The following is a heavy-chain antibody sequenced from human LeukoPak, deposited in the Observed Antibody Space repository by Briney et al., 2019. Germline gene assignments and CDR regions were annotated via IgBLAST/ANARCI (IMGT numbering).Heavy chain of an antibody. D-gene: IGHD6-13*01. V-gene: IGHV3-7*01. CDR3: ARDSAGNDY. J-gene: IGHJ4*02. CDR2: IKQDGSEK. CDR1: GFTFSTYW. Sequence: GGSLRLSCEASGFTFSTYWMSWVRQAPGKGLEWVANIKQDGSEKYYVDSVKGRFTISRDSAKNSLYLQMNSLRAEDTAMYYCARDSAGNDYWGQGTLVTVPS.